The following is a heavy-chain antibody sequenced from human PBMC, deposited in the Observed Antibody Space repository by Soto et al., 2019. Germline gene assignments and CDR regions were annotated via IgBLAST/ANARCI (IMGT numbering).Heavy chain of an antibody. CDR2: ISYDGSNK. CDR3: AKDIVRYTYGACDY. Sequence: PGGSLRLSCAASGFTFNTYGMYWVRQAPGKGLEWVAAISYDGSNKYHADSVKGRFTISRDNSKNTLYLQMNNLRVEDTAVYYCAKDIVRYTYGACDYWGQGALVTAPQ. D-gene: IGHD5-18*01. J-gene: IGHJ4*02. V-gene: IGHV3-30*18. CDR1: GFTFNTYG.